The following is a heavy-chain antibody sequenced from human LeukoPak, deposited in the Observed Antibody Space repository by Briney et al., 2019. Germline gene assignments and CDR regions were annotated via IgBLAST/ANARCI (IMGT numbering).Heavy chain of an antibody. J-gene: IGHJ4*02. V-gene: IGHV3-30*04. Sequence: PGGSLRLSCAASGFTFSSYAMHWVRQAPGKGLEWVAVISYDGSNKYYADSVKGRFTISRDNSKNTLYLQMNSLRAEDTAVYYCAREMYGSGSPSFDYWGQGTLDTVSS. CDR1: GFTFSSYA. D-gene: IGHD3-10*01. CDR2: ISYDGSNK. CDR3: AREMYGSGSPSFDY.